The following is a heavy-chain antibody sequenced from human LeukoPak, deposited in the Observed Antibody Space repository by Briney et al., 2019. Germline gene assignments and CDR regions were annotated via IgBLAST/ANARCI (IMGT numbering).Heavy chain of an antibody. CDR2: INPSGGST. CDR3: ARDRIVGATNYYYYGMDV. CDR1: GYTFTSYY. Sequence: ASVKVSCTASGYTFTSYYMHWVRQAPGQGLEWMGIINPSGGSTSYAQKVQGRVTMTRDTSTSTVYMELSSLRSEDTAVYYCARDRIVGATNYYYYGMDVWGQGTTVTVSS. V-gene: IGHV1-46*01. D-gene: IGHD1-26*01. J-gene: IGHJ6*02.